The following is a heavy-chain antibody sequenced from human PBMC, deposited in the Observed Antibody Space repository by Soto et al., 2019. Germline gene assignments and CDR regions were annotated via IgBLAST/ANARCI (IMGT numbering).Heavy chain of an antibody. D-gene: IGHD1-26*01. Sequence: QVQLQQWGAGLLKPSETLSLTCAVYGGSFSGYYWSWIRQPPGKGLEWIGEINHSGSTNYNPSLKSRVTISVDTSKIQFSLKLSSVTAADTAVYYCARSGVGRAFDIWGQGTMVTVSS. V-gene: IGHV4-34*01. J-gene: IGHJ3*02. CDR1: GGSFSGYY. CDR3: ARSGVGRAFDI. CDR2: INHSGST.